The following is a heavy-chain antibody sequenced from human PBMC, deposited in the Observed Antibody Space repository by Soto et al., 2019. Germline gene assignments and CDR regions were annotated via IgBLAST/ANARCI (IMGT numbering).Heavy chain of an antibody. CDR3: AKDRYAWTYVSFDY. J-gene: IGHJ4*02. D-gene: IGHD1-7*01. Sequence: GGSLRLSCAASGGTFDDYAMHWVRQAPGKGLEWVSGISRSSGSIYYADSVKGRFIISRDNSKNTLYLQMNSLRAEDTAVYYCAKDRYAWTYVSFDYWGQGVLVTVSS. V-gene: IGHV3-23*01. CDR1: GGTFDDYA. CDR2: ISRSSGSI.